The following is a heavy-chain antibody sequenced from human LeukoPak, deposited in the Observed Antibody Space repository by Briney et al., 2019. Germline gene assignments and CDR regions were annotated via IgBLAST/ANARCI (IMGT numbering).Heavy chain of an antibody. Sequence: PSETLSLTCTFSGGSISSYYWSWIRQPPGKGLEWIGYIYYSGNTDYNPSLKSRVIMSLDTSKKQVSLNLRSVTAADTAVYYCAIRPTGQWLVDDPFEIWGQGTRVIVSS. D-gene: IGHD6-19*01. CDR1: GGSISSYY. CDR3: AIRPTGQWLVDDPFEI. J-gene: IGHJ3*02. V-gene: IGHV4-59*08. CDR2: IYYSGNT.